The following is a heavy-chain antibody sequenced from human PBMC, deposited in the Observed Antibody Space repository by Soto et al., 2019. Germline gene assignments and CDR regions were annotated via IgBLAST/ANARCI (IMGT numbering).Heavy chain of an antibody. Sequence: GESLQSSCKGSGYSFTSYWIGWVRQMPGKGLEWMGIIYPGDSDTRYSPSFQGQVTISADKSISTAYLQWSSLKASDTAMYYCARSDDCSGGSCYQTDYYGMDVWGQGTTVTVSS. D-gene: IGHD2-15*01. CDR1: GYSFTSYW. CDR3: ARSDDCSGGSCYQTDYYGMDV. J-gene: IGHJ6*02. CDR2: IYPGDSDT. V-gene: IGHV5-51*01.